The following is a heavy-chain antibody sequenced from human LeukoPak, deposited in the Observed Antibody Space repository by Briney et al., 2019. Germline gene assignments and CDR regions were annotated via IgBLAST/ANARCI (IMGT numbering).Heavy chain of an antibody. CDR1: GYSFTSYW. CDR3: ATTSRHFDY. CDR2: VYPGDSET. Sequence: GESLKISCKCSGYSFTSYWIGWVRQMPGRGLEWMGIVYPGDSETRYSPSFQGQVTISADKSNNTAYLHWSSLRASDTAIYYCATTSRHFDYWGQGTLLTVSS. D-gene: IGHD6-6*01. V-gene: IGHV5-51*01. J-gene: IGHJ4*02.